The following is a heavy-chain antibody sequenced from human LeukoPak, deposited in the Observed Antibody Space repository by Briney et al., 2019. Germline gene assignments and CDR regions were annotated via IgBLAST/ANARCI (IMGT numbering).Heavy chain of an antibody. Sequence: GGSLRLSCAASGFTFSSYSMNWVRQAPGKGLEWVSSISSSSSYIYYADSVKGRFTISRDNAKNSLYLQMNSLRAEDTAVYYCARVGTSRAFDIWGQGTMVTASS. CDR1: GFTFSSYS. CDR2: ISSSSSYI. V-gene: IGHV3-21*01. J-gene: IGHJ3*02. CDR3: ARVGTSRAFDI.